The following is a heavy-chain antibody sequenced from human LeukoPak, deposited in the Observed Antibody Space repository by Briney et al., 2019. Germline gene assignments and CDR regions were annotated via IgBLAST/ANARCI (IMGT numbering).Heavy chain of an antibody. CDR1: GYTFTSYG. J-gene: IGHJ3*02. CDR3: ARDGPYYGSGRGSAFDI. CDR2: ISAYNGNT. Sequence: ASVKVSCKASGYTFTSYGISWVRQAPGQGLEWMGWISAYNGNTNYAQKLQGRVTMTTDTSTSTAYMDLRSLRSDDTAVYYCARDGPYYGSGRGSAFDIWGQGRMVTVSS. V-gene: IGHV1-18*01. D-gene: IGHD3-10*01.